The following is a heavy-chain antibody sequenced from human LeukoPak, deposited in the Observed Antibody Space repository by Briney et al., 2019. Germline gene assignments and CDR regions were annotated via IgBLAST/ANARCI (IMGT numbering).Heavy chain of an antibody. Sequence: GKSLRLSCAASGFTFSGYPIHWVRQAPGKGLEWVAVISYDGSNKYYADSVKGRFTISRDNSKNTLYLQMNSLRAEDTAVYYCARGQDIVVVPYGMDVWGQGTTVTVSS. CDR3: ARGQDIVVVPYGMDV. D-gene: IGHD2-2*01. V-gene: IGHV3-30-3*01. J-gene: IGHJ6*02. CDR2: ISYDGSNK. CDR1: GFTFSGYP.